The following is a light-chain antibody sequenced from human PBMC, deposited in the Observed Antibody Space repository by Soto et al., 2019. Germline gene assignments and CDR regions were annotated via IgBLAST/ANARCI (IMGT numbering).Light chain of an antibody. CDR2: DNN. V-gene: IGLV1-51*01. Sequence: QSVLTQPPSVSAAPGQRVTISCFGSGSNIGNNFVSWYQQFPGTSPKLLIYDNNKRPSGIPGRFPGSKSGTSATLDITGLQTGDEADYYCGTWDNSLDAYVFGAGTKVTVL. J-gene: IGLJ1*01. CDR1: GSNIGNNF. CDR3: GTWDNSLDAYV.